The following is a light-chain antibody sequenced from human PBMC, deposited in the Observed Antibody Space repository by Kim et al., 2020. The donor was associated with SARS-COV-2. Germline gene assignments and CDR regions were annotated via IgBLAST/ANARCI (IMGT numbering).Light chain of an antibody. CDR1: QDISNY. J-gene: IGKJ4*01. Sequence: SASVGDRVTNTCQASQDISNYLNWYQQKPGKAPKLLIYDASNLETGVPSRFSGSGSGTDFTFTISSLQPEDIATYYCQQYDNPLTFGGGTKVDIK. CDR2: DAS. V-gene: IGKV1-33*01. CDR3: QQYDNPLT.